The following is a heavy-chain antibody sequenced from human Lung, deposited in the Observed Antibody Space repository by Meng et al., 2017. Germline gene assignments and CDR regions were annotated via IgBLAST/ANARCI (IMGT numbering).Heavy chain of an antibody. V-gene: IGHV4-34*01. J-gene: IGHJ2*01. CDR2: INHSGST. CDR3: ARPKQANWYFDL. CDR1: GGSFSGYY. D-gene: IGHD1/OR15-1a*01. Sequence: QVPVQQGGAGLLKPSETLSLTCAVYGGSFSGYYWSWIRQPPGKGLEWIGEINHSGSTNYNPSLKSRVTISVDTSKNQFSLKLSSVTAADTAVYYCARPKQANWYFDLWGRGTLVTVSS.